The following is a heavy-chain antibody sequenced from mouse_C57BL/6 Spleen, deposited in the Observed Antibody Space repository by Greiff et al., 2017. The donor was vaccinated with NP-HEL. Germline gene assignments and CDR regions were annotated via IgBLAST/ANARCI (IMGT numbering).Heavy chain of an antibody. CDR2: IDPETGGT. D-gene: IGHD1-3*01. V-gene: IGHV1-15*01. J-gene: IGHJ3*01. CDR1: GYTFTDYE. CDR3: TRALNYWFAY. Sequence: QVQLQQSGAELVRPGASVTLSCKASGYTFTDYEMHWVKQTPVHGLEWIGAIDPETGGTAYNQKFKGKAILTAGKSSSTAYMELRSLTSEDSAVYYCTRALNYWFAYWGQGTLVTVSA.